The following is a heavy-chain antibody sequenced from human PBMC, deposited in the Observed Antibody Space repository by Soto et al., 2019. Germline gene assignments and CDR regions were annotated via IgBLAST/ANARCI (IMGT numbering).Heavy chain of an antibody. Sequence: QVQLVESGGGVVQPGRSLRLSCAASGFTFNTYGMHWVRQAPGKGLEWVAVIWYDGSKKYYADSVKGRFTISRDNSKNTMYLQMDSLRAEDTAVYYCARIDCIGGSCRPYAYYDMDVWGQGTTVTVS. CDR3: ARIDCIGGSCRPYAYYDMDV. D-gene: IGHD2-15*01. V-gene: IGHV3-33*01. CDR2: IWYDGSKK. CDR1: GFTFNTYG. J-gene: IGHJ6*02.